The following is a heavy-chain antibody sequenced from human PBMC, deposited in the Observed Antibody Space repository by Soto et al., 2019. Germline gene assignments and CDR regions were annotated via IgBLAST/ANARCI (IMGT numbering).Heavy chain of an antibody. CDR1: GFTFDDFA. V-gene: IGHV3-49*04. D-gene: IGHD6-6*01. CDR2: IRNQTYHETT. Sequence: GGSLRLSCTGSGFTFDDFAINWVRQAPGKGLEWVGLIRNQTYHETTEYAASVKGRFTISRDASNGFAYLQMNSLRAEDTAVYYCARGAARRDAFDIWGQGTMVTVSS. J-gene: IGHJ3*02. CDR3: ARGAARRDAFDI.